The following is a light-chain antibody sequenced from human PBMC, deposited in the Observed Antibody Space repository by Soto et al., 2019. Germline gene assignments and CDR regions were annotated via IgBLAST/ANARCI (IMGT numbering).Light chain of an antibody. CDR2: DVS. V-gene: IGLV2-11*01. Sequence: ALTQPRSVSGSPGQSVTISCTGTSSDVGGYNYVSWYQQHPGKAPKLMIYDVSKRPSGVPDRFSGSKSGNTASLTISGLQAEDEADYYCCSYAGSPYVFGTGTKVTVL. CDR1: SSDVGGYNY. J-gene: IGLJ1*01. CDR3: CSYAGSPYV.